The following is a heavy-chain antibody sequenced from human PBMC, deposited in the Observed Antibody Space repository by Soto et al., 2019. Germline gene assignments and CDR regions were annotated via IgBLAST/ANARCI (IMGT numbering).Heavy chain of an antibody. CDR2: IYYSGST. V-gene: IGHV4-30-4*01. CDR3: AREHPPVVITATLFDC. J-gene: IGHJ4*02. Sequence: QVQLQESGPGLVKPSQTLSLTCTVSGGSISSGDYYWSWIRQPPGKGLEWIGYIYYSGSTYYNPSLKSRVTISXXTXKXXFSLKLSSVTAADTAVYYCAREHPPVVITATLFDCWGQGTLVTVSS. D-gene: IGHD2-15*01. CDR1: GGSISSGDYY.